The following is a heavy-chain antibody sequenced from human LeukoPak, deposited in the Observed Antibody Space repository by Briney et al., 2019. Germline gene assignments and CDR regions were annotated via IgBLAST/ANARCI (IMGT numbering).Heavy chain of an antibody. CDR2: ISGGGSST. CDR3: AKAILPATILSFNDY. D-gene: IGHD2-2*02. J-gene: IGHJ4*02. CDR1: GFTVTSNE. Sequence: GGSLRLSCAASGFTVTSNEMSWVRQAPGKGLEWVSTISGGGSSTYYADSVKGRFTISRDNSKNTLYLQMNSLRAEDTAIYYCAKAILPATILSFNDYWGQGTLVTVSS. V-gene: IGHV3-23*01.